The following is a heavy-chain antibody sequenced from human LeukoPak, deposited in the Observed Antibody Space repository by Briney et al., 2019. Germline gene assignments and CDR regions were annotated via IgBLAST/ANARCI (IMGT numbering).Heavy chain of an antibody. J-gene: IGHJ5*02. V-gene: IGHV3-20*04. Sequence: GGSLRLSCAASGFTFDDYGMNWVRQPPGKVLEWVCNINWNGGSTSYADSLKGRLTISRDNAKSSLYLQMNSLRAEDTAVYYCARDGSGINWFDPWGQGTLVTVSS. D-gene: IGHD3-10*01. CDR1: GFTFDDYG. CDR3: ARDGSGINWFDP. CDR2: INWNGGST.